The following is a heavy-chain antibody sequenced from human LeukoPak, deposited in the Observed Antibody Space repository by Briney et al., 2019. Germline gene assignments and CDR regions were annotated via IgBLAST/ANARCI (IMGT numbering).Heavy chain of an antibody. D-gene: IGHD3-10*01. Sequence: SLRLSCAASAFTFSSYAMHWVRQAPGKGLEWVAVISYSGSNKNYADSVKGRFTISRDNSKNTLYLQMNSLRAEDTAVYYCARVVPPTDYGSGSYFWDPYYFDYWGQGTLVTVSS. J-gene: IGHJ4*02. V-gene: IGHV3-30*04. CDR3: ARVVPPTDYGSGSYFWDPYYFDY. CDR2: ISYSGSNK. CDR1: AFTFSSYA.